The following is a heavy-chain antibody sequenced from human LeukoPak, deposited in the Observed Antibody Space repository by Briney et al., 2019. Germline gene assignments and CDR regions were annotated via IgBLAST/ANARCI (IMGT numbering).Heavy chain of an antibody. J-gene: IGHJ4*02. Sequence: ASVKVSCKASGYTFTGYYMHWVRQAPGQGLEWMGWINPNSGGTNYALKFQGRVTMTRDTSISTAYMELSRLRSDDTAVYYCARADSFYYYDSSGYSLPDYWGQGTLITVSS. CDR1: GYTFTGYY. V-gene: IGHV1-2*02. CDR2: INPNSGGT. D-gene: IGHD3-22*01. CDR3: ARADSFYYYDSSGYSLPDY.